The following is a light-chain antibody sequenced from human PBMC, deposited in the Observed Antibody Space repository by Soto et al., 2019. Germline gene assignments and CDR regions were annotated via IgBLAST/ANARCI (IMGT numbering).Light chain of an antibody. J-gene: IGKJ2*01. CDR2: AAS. CDR1: QNIFSF. Sequence: DIQMTQSPASLSASVGDSVTITCRASQNIFSFLGWYQHKPGKAPELLISAASRLRSGVPSRFSGRGSGTDFALTINDLQPEDFATFYCQQSYSVPHPFGQGTKLEI. V-gene: IGKV1-39*01. CDR3: QQSYSVPHP.